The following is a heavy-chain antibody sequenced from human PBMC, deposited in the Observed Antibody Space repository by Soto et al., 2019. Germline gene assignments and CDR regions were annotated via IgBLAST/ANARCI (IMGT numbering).Heavy chain of an antibody. CDR3: AKYRYCSSTSCSQGHSGYDRLGLFDP. V-gene: IGHV3-9*01. CDR1: GFTFDDYA. Sequence: GGSLRLSCAASGFTFDDYAMHWVRQAPGKGLEWVSGISWNSGSIGYADSVKGRFTISRDNSKNTLYLQMNSLRAEDTAVYYCAKYRYCSSTSCSQGHSGYDRLGLFDPWGQGTLVTVSS. CDR2: ISWNSGSI. J-gene: IGHJ5*02. D-gene: IGHD2-2*01.